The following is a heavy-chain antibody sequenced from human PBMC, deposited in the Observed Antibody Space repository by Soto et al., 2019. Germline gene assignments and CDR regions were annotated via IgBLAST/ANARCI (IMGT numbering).Heavy chain of an antibody. D-gene: IGHD4-4*01. CDR1: GFTFSNAR. Sequence: TGGSLRLSCAASGFTFSNARMNWVRQAPGKGLEWVGRIKSKTDGGTTDYAAPVKGRFTISRDDSKNTLYLQMHSLKTEDTAVYYCTARAQNLPPPSNYDYWGQGTLVTVSS. CDR2: IKSKTDGGTT. V-gene: IGHV3-15*07. CDR3: TARAQNLPPPSNYDY. J-gene: IGHJ4*02.